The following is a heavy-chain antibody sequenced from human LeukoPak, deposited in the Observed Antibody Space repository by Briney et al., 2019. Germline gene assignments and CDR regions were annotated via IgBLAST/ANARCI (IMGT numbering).Heavy chain of an antibody. CDR3: ARRLLAVSNTMVWGPADAFDI. CDR1: GYNFADYW. J-gene: IGHJ3*02. Sequence: AESLKISCKASGYNFADYWIGWVRQTPGKGLEWMGIIYPDDSETKNSPSFEGQVTISVHESTSTAYLQWSSLKASDNAVYYCARRLLAVSNTMVWGPADAFDIWGQGTTVTVSS. V-gene: IGHV5-51*01. D-gene: IGHD3-10*01. CDR2: IYPDDSET.